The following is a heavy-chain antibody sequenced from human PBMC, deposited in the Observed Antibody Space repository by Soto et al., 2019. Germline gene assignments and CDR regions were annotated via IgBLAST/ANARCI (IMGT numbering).Heavy chain of an antibody. V-gene: IGHV3-7*01. CDR1: GFTFSSYW. Sequence: QAGGSLRLSCAASGFTFSSYWMSWVRQAPGKGLEWVANIKQDGSEKYYVDSVKGRFTISRDNAKNSLYLQMNSLRAEDTAVYYCARDFPSWYSSSPVDYWGQGTLVTVSS. J-gene: IGHJ4*02. CDR2: IKQDGSEK. D-gene: IGHD6-6*01. CDR3: ARDFPSWYSSSPVDY.